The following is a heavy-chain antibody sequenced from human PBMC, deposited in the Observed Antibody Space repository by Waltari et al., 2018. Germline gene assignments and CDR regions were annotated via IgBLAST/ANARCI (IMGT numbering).Heavy chain of an antibody. CDR1: GGTFSSYA. CDR2: MIHILGIG. V-gene: IGHV1-69*10. D-gene: IGHD3-3*01. CDR3: ARVYNDFWSAGRYYYYYYIDV. J-gene: IGHJ6*03. Sequence: QVQLVQSGAEVKKPGSSVKVSCKASGGTFSSYAISWVRQAPGQVLEWRGGMIHILGIGTYVRKFKGRVKITADKTTSTDYRELSSLRSEDTAVYYCARVYNDFWSAGRYYYYYYIDVWGKGTMFIVSS.